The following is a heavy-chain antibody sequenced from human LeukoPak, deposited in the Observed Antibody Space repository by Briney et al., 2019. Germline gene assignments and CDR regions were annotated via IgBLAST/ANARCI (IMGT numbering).Heavy chain of an antibody. CDR1: GFTFSSYA. Sequence: GRSLRLSCAAFGFTFSSYAMHWVRQAPGKGLEWVAVISYDGSNKYYADSVKGRFTISRDNSKNTLYLQMNSLRAEDTAVYYCARDDDFWSGLDCWGQGTLVTVSS. J-gene: IGHJ4*02. D-gene: IGHD3-3*01. CDR2: ISYDGSNK. CDR3: ARDDDFWSGLDC. V-gene: IGHV3-30-3*01.